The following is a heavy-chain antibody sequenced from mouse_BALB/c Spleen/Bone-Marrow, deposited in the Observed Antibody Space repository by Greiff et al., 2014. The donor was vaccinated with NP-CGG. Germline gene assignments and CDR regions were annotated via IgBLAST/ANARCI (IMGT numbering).Heavy chain of an antibody. V-gene: IGHV1S132*01. D-gene: IGHD2-4*01. Sequence: QVQLKHSGAELVKPGASVKLSCKTSGYTFTSYWLQWVKQRPGQGLGWIGEIFPGTGTTYYNEKFKDKATLTIDTSSSTAYMQLSSLTSEDSAVYFCARKGISTVIATAYYFDYWGQGSTLTVSS. CDR2: IFPGTGTT. CDR1: GYTFTSYW. J-gene: IGHJ2*01. CDR3: ARKGISTVIATAYYFDY.